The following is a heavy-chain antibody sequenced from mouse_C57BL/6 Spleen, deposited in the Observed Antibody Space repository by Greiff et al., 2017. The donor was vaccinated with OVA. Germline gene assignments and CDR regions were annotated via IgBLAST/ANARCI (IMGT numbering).Heavy chain of an antibody. J-gene: IGHJ3*01. CDR3: TREDWAPWFAY. D-gene: IGHD4-1*01. Sequence: VQLQESGAELVRPGASVTLSCKASGYTFTDYEMHWVKQTPVHGLEWIGAIDPETGGTAYNQKFKGKAILTADKSSSTAYMELRSLTSEDSAVYYCTREDWAPWFAYWGQGTLVTVSA. CDR2: IDPETGGT. V-gene: IGHV1-15*01. CDR1: GYTFTDYE.